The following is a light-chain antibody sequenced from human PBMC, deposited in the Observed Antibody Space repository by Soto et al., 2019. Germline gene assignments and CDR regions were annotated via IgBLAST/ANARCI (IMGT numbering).Light chain of an antibody. CDR1: SSDFGGYNY. V-gene: IGLV2-11*01. Sequence: QSALTQPRSASGSLGQSVTIVCTGTSSDFGGYNYVSWYQQNPGKAPKLMIYDVSKRPSGVPDRFSGSKSGNTASLTISGLQAEDEVDYYCCSYAGSYNLNWVFGGGTKLTVL. CDR3: CSYAGSYNLNWV. CDR2: DVS. J-gene: IGLJ3*02.